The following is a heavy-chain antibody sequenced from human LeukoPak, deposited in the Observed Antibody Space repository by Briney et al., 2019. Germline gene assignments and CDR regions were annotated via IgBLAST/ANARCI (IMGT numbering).Heavy chain of an antibody. CDR3: ARGRVGAPFDY. CDR1: GGSISSGDCY. D-gene: IGHD1-26*01. V-gene: IGHV4-30-4*08. Sequence: PSETLSLTCTVSGGSISSGDCYWSWIRQPPGKGLEWIGYIYYSGSTYYNPSLKSRVTISVDTSKNQFSLKLSSVTAADTAVYYCARGRVGAPFDYWGQGTLVTVSS. J-gene: IGHJ4*02. CDR2: IYYSGST.